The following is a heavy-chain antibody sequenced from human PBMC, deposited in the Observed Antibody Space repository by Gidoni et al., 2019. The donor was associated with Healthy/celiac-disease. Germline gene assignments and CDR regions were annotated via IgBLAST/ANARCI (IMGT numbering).Heavy chain of an antibody. J-gene: IGHJ5*02. V-gene: IGHV3-49*03. D-gene: IGHD2-15*01. CDR1: GFTFGDYA. CDR2: IRSKAYGGTT. Sequence: EVQLVESGGGLVQPGRSLRLSCTASGFTFGDYAMSWFRQAPGKGLGWVGFIRSKAYGGTTEYAASVKGRFTISRDDSKSIAYLQMNSLKTEDTAVYYCTRATLYCSGGSCYSQGNWFDPWGQGTLVTVSS. CDR3: TRATLYCSGGSCYSQGNWFDP.